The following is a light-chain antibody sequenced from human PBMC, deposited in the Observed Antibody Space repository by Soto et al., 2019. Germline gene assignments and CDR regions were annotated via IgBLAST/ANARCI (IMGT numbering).Light chain of an antibody. CDR1: QGISNC. J-gene: IGKJ4*01. CDR2: AAT. V-gene: IGKV1-12*01. CDR3: QQANSLPLP. Sequence: DIQMTQSPSSVSASVGDRVTITCRATQGISNCLAWYQQKPGQAPKLLIYAATSLQAGVPLRFSGSGSGADFTITISALQPEDFATYYCQQANSLPLPFGGGTKVEIK.